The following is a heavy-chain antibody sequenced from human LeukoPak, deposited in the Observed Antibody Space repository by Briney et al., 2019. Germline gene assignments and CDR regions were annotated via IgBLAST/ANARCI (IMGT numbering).Heavy chain of an antibody. J-gene: IGHJ4*02. Sequence: SVKVSCKASGGTFSSYAISWVRQAPGQGLEWMGRIIPILGIANYAQKFQGRVTITADKSTSTAYMELSSLRSEDTAVYYCARVVRFGELSNRTEIDYRGQGTLVTVSS. CDR1: GGTFSSYA. D-gene: IGHD3-10*01. V-gene: IGHV1-69*04. CDR3: ARVVRFGELSNRTEIDY. CDR2: IIPILGIA.